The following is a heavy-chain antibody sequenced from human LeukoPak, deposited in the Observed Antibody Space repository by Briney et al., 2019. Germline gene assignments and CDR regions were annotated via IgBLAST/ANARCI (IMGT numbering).Heavy chain of an antibody. CDR3: ARNTIEWDYYYYMDV. J-gene: IGHJ6*03. V-gene: IGHV1-18*01. D-gene: IGHD3-10*01. CDR2: ISAYNGNT. CDR1: GYTFTSYG. Sequence: ASVKVSCKASGYTFTSYGISWVRQAPGQGLEWMGWISAYNGNTNYAQKLQGRVTMTTDTSTSTAYMELRSLRSDDTAVYYCARNTIEWDYYYYMDVWGKGTTVTVSS.